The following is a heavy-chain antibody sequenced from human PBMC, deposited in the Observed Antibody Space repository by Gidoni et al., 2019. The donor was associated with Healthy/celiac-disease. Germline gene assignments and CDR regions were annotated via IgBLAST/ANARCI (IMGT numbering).Heavy chain of an antibody. V-gene: IGHV1-69*06. D-gene: IGHD2-2*01. Sequence: QVQLVQSGAEVKKPGSSVKVSCKASGGTFSSYAISWVRQAPGQGLEWMGGIIPIFGTANYAQKFQGRVTITADKSTSTAYMELSSLRSEDTAVYYCAREGGDIVVVPAATGGWFDPWGQGTLVTVSS. CDR1: GGTFSSYA. J-gene: IGHJ5*02. CDR2: IIPIFGTA. CDR3: AREGGDIVVVPAATGGWFDP.